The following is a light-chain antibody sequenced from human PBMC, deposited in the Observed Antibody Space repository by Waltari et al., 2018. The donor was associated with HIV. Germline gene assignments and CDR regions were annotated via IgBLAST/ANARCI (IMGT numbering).Light chain of an antibody. J-gene: IGKJ2*01. V-gene: IGKV1-13*02. Sequence: TQSPSSLSASVGDRVTITCRTSQGISSALAWYQQIPGKAPKLLIYDASSLESGVPSRFSGSGSGADFTLTISSLQPEDFVTYYCQQFESFPYTFGQGTKLQIK. CDR2: DAS. CDR3: QQFESFPYT. CDR1: QGISSA.